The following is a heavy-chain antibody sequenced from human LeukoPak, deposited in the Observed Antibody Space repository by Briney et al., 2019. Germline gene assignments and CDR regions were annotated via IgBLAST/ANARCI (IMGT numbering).Heavy chain of an antibody. CDR3: ATGYLRLDY. D-gene: IGHD6-13*01. CDR1: GGSIISRDHY. CDR2: IYYTGST. Sequence: SETLSLSCSVSGGSIISRDHYWDWIRQPPGKGLQWIGSIYYTGSTYYNPSVDSRVTISVDTSKNQFSLDLGSVTAADTAVYYCATGYLRLDYWGQGSLVTVSS. J-gene: IGHJ4*02. V-gene: IGHV4-39*01.